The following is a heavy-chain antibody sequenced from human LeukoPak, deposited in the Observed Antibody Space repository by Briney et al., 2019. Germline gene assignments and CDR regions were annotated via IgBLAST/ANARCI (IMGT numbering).Heavy chain of an antibody. CDR2: ISGSGGGT. V-gene: IGHV3-23*01. Sequence: PGGSLGLSCEASGFTFSTYAMSWVRQPAGKGLEWVSLISGSGGGTYYADSVKGRFTISRDNSKNTLYLQLNSLRVEDTAVYYCAKNRGAGSHYYYHMNVWGKGTTVTVSS. CDR1: GFTFSTYA. J-gene: IGHJ6*03. D-gene: IGHD1-26*01. CDR3: AKNRGAGSHYYYHMNV.